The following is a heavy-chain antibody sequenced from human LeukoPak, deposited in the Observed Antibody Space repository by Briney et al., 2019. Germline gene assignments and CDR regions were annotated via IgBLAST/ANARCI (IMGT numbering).Heavy chain of an antibody. D-gene: IGHD2-15*01. J-gene: IGHJ6*02. CDR2: INPNSGST. CDR1: GYTFTGYY. V-gene: IGHV1-2*02. Sequence: ASVKVSCKASGYTFTGYYMHWVRQAPGQGLEWMGWINPNSGSTNYAQKFQGRVTMTRDTSISTAYMELSRLRSDDTAVYYCARDQDIVVVVAATPLYYYYGMDVWGQGTTVTVSS. CDR3: ARDQDIVVVVAATPLYYYYGMDV.